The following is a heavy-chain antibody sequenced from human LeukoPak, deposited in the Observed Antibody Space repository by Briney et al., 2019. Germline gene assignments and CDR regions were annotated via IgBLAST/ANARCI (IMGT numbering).Heavy chain of an antibody. J-gene: IGHJ4*02. CDR3: AKALEYCSGTSCRTSFDY. V-gene: IGHV3-23*01. CDR1: GFTFSSYA. D-gene: IGHD2-2*01. CDR2: VGSSGSST. Sequence: PGGSLRLSCAASGFTFSSYAMSWVRQAPGKGLEWVSAVGSSGSSTYYADSVKGRFTISRDNSKNTLYLQMNSLRAEDTAVYYCAKALEYCSGTSCRTSFDYWGQGTLVTVSS.